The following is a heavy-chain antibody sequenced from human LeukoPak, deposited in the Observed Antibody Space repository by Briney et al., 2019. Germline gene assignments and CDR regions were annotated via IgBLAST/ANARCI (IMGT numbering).Heavy chain of an antibody. D-gene: IGHD6-19*01. CDR2: IRDRDDNT. J-gene: IGHJ4*02. CDR1: GFTFTNYA. Sequence: KAGGSLRLSCVASGFTFTNYAMTWVRQAPGKGLEWVSGIRDRDDNTYYADSVKGRFTISRDKSKNTLFLQMNSLRAEDTAIYFCTRDDAVGGGYLDYWGQGAPVTVSP. CDR3: TRDDAVGGGYLDY. V-gene: IGHV3-23*01.